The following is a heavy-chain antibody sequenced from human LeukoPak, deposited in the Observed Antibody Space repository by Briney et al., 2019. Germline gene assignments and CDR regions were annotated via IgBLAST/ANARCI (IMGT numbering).Heavy chain of an antibody. V-gene: IGHV3-48*03. CDR3: ARGYFLGFDY. CDR1: GFTFSSYE. CDR2: ISTSGRTI. Sequence: GGSLRLSCAASGFTFSSYEMNWVRQAPGKGLEWVSYISTSGRTIYYADSVKGRLTISRDNAKNSLYLQMNSLRAEDAAVYYCARGYFLGFDYWGQGTLVTVSS. J-gene: IGHJ4*02. D-gene: IGHD2/OR15-2a*01.